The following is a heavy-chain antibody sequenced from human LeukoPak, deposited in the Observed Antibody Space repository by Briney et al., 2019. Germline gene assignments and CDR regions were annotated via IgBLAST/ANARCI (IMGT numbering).Heavy chain of an antibody. Sequence: KPSETLSLTCTVSGDSISSNSYYWGWIRQPPGKGLEWIGDIYYSGTTYYNPSLESRVTISVDTSKNQFSLKLNFVTAADTAVYYCARQGGYTFRGTIRPGSTPFDSWGQGTLVTVSS. CDR2: IYYSGTT. CDR1: GDSISSNSYY. CDR3: ARQGGYTFRGTIRPGSTPFDS. V-gene: IGHV4-39*01. D-gene: IGHD3-10*01. J-gene: IGHJ4*02.